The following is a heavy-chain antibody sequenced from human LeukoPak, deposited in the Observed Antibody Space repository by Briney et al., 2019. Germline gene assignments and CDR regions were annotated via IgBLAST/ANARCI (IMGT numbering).Heavy chain of an antibody. CDR3: ATDRGWRTSGYYLYYFEY. CDR2: IKHDGSEK. D-gene: IGHD3-3*01. J-gene: IGHJ4*02. CDR1: GFIFTNFF. V-gene: IGHV3-7*01. Sequence: GGSLRLSCAASGFIFTNFFMSWVRQAPGKGLEWVASIKHDGSEKYYVDSVRGRFTISRDNTKNLLYLQMSSLRAEDTAVYYCATDRGWRTSGYYLYYFEYWGQGTLVTFPS.